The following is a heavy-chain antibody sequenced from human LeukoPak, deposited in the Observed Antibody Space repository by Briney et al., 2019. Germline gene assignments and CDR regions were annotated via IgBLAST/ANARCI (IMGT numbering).Heavy chain of an antibody. V-gene: IGHV3-11*01. J-gene: IGHJ6*02. CDR2: ISSSGSTI. D-gene: IGHD6-19*01. Sequence: PGGSLRLSCAASGFTFSDYYMSWIRQAPGKGLEWVSYISSSGSTIYYADSVMGRFTISRDNAKNSLYLQMNSLRAEDTAVYYCARTSLIIAVAGNYYYYYGMDVWGQGTTVTVSS. CDR1: GFTFSDYY. CDR3: ARTSLIIAVAGNYYYYYGMDV.